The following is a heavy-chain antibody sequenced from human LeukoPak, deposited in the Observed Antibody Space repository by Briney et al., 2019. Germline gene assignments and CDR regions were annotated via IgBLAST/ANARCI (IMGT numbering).Heavy chain of an antibody. CDR3: ARGPIAAAGDY. Sequence: ASVKVSCKASGGTFSGYAISWVRQAPGQGLEWMGWINANNGDTKSAQNLQGRVTMTRDTSTSTAYMELWSLRSDDTAVYYCARGPIAAAGDYWGQGTLVTVSS. J-gene: IGHJ4*02. CDR1: GGTFSGYA. D-gene: IGHD6-13*01. CDR2: INANNGDT. V-gene: IGHV1-18*01.